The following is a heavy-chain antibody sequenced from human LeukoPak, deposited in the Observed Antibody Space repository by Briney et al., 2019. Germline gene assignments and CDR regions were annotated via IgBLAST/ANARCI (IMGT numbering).Heavy chain of an antibody. V-gene: IGHV3-48*03. CDR1: GFTFSSYE. Sequence: WGSLRLSCAASGFTFSSYEMNWVRQAPGKGLEWVSYISSSGSTIYYADSVKGRFTISRDNAKNSLYLQMNSLRAEDTAVYYCARDRLPYYYDSSGSLDYWGQGTLVTVSS. CDR3: ARDRLPYYYDSSGSLDY. CDR2: ISSSGSTI. J-gene: IGHJ4*02. D-gene: IGHD3-22*01.